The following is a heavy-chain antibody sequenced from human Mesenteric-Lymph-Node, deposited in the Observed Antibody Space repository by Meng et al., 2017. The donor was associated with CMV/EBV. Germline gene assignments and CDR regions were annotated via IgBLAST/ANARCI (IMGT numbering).Heavy chain of an antibody. J-gene: IGHJ4*02. V-gene: IGHV1-69*10. Sequence: SVKVSCKASGYTFTSYDINWVRQATGQGLEWMGGITPILGITNFALKFQGRVAITADKSTSTAYMDLSSLRSEDTAVYYCARDRVMTLFDYWGQGTLVTVSS. CDR2: ITPILGIT. CDR3: ARDRVMTLFDY. CDR1: GYTFTSYD. D-gene: IGHD2-8*01.